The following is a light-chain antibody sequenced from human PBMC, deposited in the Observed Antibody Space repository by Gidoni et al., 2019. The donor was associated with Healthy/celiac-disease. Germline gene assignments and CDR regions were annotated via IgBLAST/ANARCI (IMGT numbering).Light chain of an antibody. Sequence: QSALTQPAPVSGSPVQSITLSCTGTSSDVGGYNYVSWYQQHPGKAPKLMIYEVSNRPSGVSNRFSGSKSGNTASLTISGLQAEDEADYYCSSYTSSSTLVFGGGTKLTVL. CDR2: EVS. V-gene: IGLV2-14*01. J-gene: IGLJ2*01. CDR1: SSDVGGYNY. CDR3: SSYTSSSTLV.